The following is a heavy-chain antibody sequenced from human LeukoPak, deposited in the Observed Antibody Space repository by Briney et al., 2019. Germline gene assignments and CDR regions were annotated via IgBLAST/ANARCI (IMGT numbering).Heavy chain of an antibody. CDR3: ARRSYSSGWTNFDY. CDR2: ISGSGDRT. Sequence: PGGSLRLSCAASGFTFNNYAMSWFRQTPGKGLEWDSAISGSGDRTYYAESVKGRFTLSRDNSKNTLYLQMNSLRAEDTAVYYCARRSYSSGWTNFDYWGQGTLVTVSS. V-gene: IGHV3-23*01. CDR1: GFTFNNYA. J-gene: IGHJ4*02. D-gene: IGHD6-19*01.